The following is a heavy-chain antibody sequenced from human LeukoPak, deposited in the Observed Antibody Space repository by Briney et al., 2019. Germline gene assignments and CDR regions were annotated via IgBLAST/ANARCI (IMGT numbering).Heavy chain of an antibody. CDR2: ISYDGSNK. CDR1: GFTFSSYA. V-gene: IGHV3-30-3*01. CDR3: VRDRCSSCHYFDC. D-gene: IGHD2-2*01. J-gene: IGHJ4*02. Sequence: PGGSLRLSCAASGFTFSSYAMHWVRQAPGKGLECVADISYDGSNKYYADSVKGRFTISRDTSKNTLYLHMNSLRADDTAMYYCVRDRCSSCHYFDCWGQGTLVTVSS.